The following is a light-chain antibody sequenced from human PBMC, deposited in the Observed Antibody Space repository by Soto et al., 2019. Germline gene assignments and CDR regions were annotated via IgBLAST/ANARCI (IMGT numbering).Light chain of an antibody. CDR2: EVS. CDR3: SSYAGSNVV. Sequence: QSVLTQPPSASGSPGQSVIISCTGTSSDVGGYNYVSWYQQHPGKAPKLMIYEVSKRPSGVPDRFSGSKSGNTASLTVSGLQAEDEADYYCSSYAGSNVVFGGGTKLTVL. V-gene: IGLV2-8*01. CDR1: SSDVGGYNY. J-gene: IGLJ2*01.